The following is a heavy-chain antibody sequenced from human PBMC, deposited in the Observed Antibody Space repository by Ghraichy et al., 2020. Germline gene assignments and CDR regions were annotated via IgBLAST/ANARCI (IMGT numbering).Heavy chain of an antibody. V-gene: IGHV4-61*08. Sequence: SQTLSLTCTVSGGSVNTGGYYWSWIRQPPGKGLEWIAYIYYTGASNYNPSLRSRVTISVDTSRNLFSLRLSSMTAADTAVYHCARFTYGDDGARSFDIWGRGTMVTVSS. CDR3: ARFTYGDDGARSFDI. CDR1: GGSVNTGGYY. D-gene: IGHD4-17*01. CDR2: IYYTGAS. J-gene: IGHJ3*02.